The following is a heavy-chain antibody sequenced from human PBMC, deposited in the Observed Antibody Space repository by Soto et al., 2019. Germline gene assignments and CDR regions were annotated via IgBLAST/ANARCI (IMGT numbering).Heavy chain of an antibody. CDR2: MNPNSGNT. Sequence: ASVKVSCKASGYTFTSYDINWVRQATGQGLEWMGWMNPNSGNTGYAQKFQGRVTMTRNTSISTAYMELSSLRSEDTAVYYCARWREDIVVVVAAHYYYYYGMDVWGQGTTVTVSS. CDR1: GYTFTSYD. V-gene: IGHV1-8*01. D-gene: IGHD2-15*01. CDR3: ARWREDIVVVVAAHYYYYYGMDV. J-gene: IGHJ6*02.